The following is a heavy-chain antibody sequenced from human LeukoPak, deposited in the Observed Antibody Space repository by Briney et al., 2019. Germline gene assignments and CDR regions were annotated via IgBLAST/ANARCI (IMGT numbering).Heavy chain of an antibody. CDR1: GGSISSYY. J-gene: IGHJ4*02. CDR2: IYTSGST. D-gene: IGHD3-3*01. V-gene: IGHV4-4*07. CDR3: ARELSHYDFWSGYYPYYFDY. Sequence: PSETLSLTCTVSGGSISSYYWSWIRQPAGKGLEWIGRIYTSGSTNYNPSLKSRVTMSVDTSKNQFSLKLSSVTAADTAVYYCARELSHYDFWSGYYPYYFDYWGQGTLVTVSS.